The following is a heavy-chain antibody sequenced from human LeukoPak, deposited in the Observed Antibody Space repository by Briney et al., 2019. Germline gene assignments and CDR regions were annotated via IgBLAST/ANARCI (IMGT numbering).Heavy chain of an antibody. J-gene: IGHJ4*02. V-gene: IGHV3-23*01. CDR1: GFTFSSYA. CDR2: LRGNGGST. Sequence: GGSLRLSCAASGFTFSSYAMSWVRQAPGKGLEWVSSLRGNGGSTEYVDSVRGRFVISRDNSRNTLYLQMNSLRAEDTAVYYCAKDRVLRDDGWVFDFWGQGTLVTVSS. D-gene: IGHD5-24*01. CDR3: AKDRVLRDDGWVFDF.